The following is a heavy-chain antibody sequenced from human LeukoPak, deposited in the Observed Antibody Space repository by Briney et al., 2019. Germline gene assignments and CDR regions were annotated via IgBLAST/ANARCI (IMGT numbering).Heavy chain of an antibody. D-gene: IGHD6-6*01. J-gene: IGHJ4*02. CDR2: ISGSVGGT. CDR1: GFTVIRYA. V-gene: IGHV3-23*01. Sequence: GRSLRLSCAASGFTVIRYAMSWVRPGPREGLEWVSAISGSVGGTYYADPVKGRLPISRDHSKNTLLLRMNRLRPEARAGDSGAKMSAENAARPVDYWGQGTLGTVSS. CDR3: AKMSAENAARPVDY.